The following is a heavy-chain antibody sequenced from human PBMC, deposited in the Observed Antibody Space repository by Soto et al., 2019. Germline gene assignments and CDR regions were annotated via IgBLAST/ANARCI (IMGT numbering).Heavy chain of an antibody. Sequence: QVQLQESGPGLVKPSETLSLTCTVSGGSIKNYYWSWIRQPPGKGLEWIAHIYYSGSTNYNPSLKRPVTTSVDTSKNQFSLKLTSLTAAAPAVYYCAREGAGSYSNGMDVWGQGTTVTVSS. V-gene: IGHV4-59*01. D-gene: IGHD1-26*01. CDR1: GGSIKNYY. J-gene: IGHJ6*02. CDR2: IYYSGST. CDR3: AREGAGSYSNGMDV.